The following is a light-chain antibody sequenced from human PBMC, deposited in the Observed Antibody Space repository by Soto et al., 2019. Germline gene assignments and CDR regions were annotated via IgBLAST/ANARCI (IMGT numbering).Light chain of an antibody. J-gene: IGKJ2*01. CDR3: QQYNMYPYT. CDR2: GAS. V-gene: IGKV1-5*03. CDR1: QSISGW. Sequence: DIQMTQSPSTLSASVGDRVTIACRASQSISGWLAWYQQKPGKPPNLLIYGASTLESGVPSRFSGSGSGTEFTLTISSLQPDDFVTYYCQQYNMYPYTFGQGTKLEIK.